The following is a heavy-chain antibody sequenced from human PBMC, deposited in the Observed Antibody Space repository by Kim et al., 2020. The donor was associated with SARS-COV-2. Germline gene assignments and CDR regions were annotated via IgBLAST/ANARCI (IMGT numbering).Heavy chain of an antibody. Sequence: ASVKVSCKASGYTFTSYDINWVRQATGQGLEWMGWMNPNSGNTGYAQKFRGRVTMTRNTSISTAYMELSSLRSEDTAVYYCARASRRTYYDILTGYYPHYYYGMDVWGQGTTVTVSS. CDR1: GYTFTSYD. CDR2: MNPNSGNT. CDR3: ARASRRTYYDILTGYYPHYYYGMDV. J-gene: IGHJ6*02. D-gene: IGHD3-9*01. V-gene: IGHV1-8*01.